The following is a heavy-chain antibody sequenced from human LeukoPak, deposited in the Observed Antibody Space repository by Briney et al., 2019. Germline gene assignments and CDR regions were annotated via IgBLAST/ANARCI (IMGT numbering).Heavy chain of an antibody. Sequence: QPGGSLRLSCVASGFTFGKYWMSWVRQAPGKGLEWVANIKLDGSEKNYVDSVKGRFTISRDNTKNSLYLQMNSLRAEDTAVYYCTTQSGAWNFDYWGQGTLVTVSS. D-gene: IGHD1-1*01. CDR2: IKLDGSEK. V-gene: IGHV3-7*03. CDR1: GFTFGKYW. CDR3: TTQSGAWNFDY. J-gene: IGHJ4*02.